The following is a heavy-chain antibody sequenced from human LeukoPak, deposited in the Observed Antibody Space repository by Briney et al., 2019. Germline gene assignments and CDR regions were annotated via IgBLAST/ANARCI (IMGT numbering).Heavy chain of an antibody. CDR1: GFTFSSYW. CDR3: AREEVAGTIDY. Sequence: GGSLRLSCAASGFTFSSYWMHWVRQAPGKGLVWVSRINGDGSSIRYADSVKGRFTISRDNAKNTLYLQRNSLRAEDTAVYYCAREEVAGTIDYWGQGTLVTVSS. CDR2: INGDGSSI. V-gene: IGHV3-74*01. J-gene: IGHJ4*02. D-gene: IGHD6-19*01.